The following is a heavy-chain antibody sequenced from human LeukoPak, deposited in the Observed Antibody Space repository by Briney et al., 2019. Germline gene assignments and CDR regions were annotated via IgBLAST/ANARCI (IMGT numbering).Heavy chain of an antibody. CDR3: ARARIAVAGRAFDY. CDR1: GYTFTSYA. V-gene: IGHV1-3*01. CDR2: INAGNGNT. Sequence: GASVKVSCKASGYTFTSYAMHWVRQAPGQRLEWMGWINAGNGNTKYSQKFQGRVTMTRNTSISTAYMELSSLRSEDTAVYYCARARIAVAGRAFDYWGQGTLVTVSS. D-gene: IGHD6-19*01. J-gene: IGHJ4*02.